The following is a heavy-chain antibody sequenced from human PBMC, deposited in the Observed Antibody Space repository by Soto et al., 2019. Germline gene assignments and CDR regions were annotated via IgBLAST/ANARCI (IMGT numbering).Heavy chain of an antibody. D-gene: IGHD3-16*02. CDR3: ARGVMITFGGVIVIPHDAFDI. Sequence: QVQLVQSGAEVKKPGASVKVSCKASGYTFPSYDINWVRQATGQGLEWMGWMNPNSGNTGYAQKFQGRVTMTRNTSISTAYMELSSLRSEDTAVYYCARGVMITFGGVIVIPHDAFDIWGQGTMVTVSS. CDR1: GYTFPSYD. CDR2: MNPNSGNT. J-gene: IGHJ3*02. V-gene: IGHV1-8*01.